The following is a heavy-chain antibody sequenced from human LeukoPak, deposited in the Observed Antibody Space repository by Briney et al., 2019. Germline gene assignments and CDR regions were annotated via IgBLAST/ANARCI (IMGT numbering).Heavy chain of an antibody. CDR3: LPTAEKIDS. Sequence: GGSLRLSCAASGFTFSSYSMNWVRQAPGKGLEWVSAIGSSGTYIYYADSVKGRFIISRDNAKNSLSLQMSSLRAEDTAVYYCLPTAEKIDSWGQGTLVTVSS. CDR1: GFTFSSYS. CDR2: IGSSGTYI. V-gene: IGHV3-21*01. J-gene: IGHJ4*02. D-gene: IGHD4-17*01.